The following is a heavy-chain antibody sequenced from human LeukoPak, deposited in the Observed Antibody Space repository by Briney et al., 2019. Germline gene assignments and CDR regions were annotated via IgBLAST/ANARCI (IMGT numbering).Heavy chain of an antibody. D-gene: IGHD3-3*01. Sequence: PSETLSLTCAVYGGSFSGYYWSWIRQPPGKGLEWIGEINHSGGTNYNPSLKSRVTMSVDTSKNQFSLKLSSVTAADTAVYYCARGKGSRLRFLEWLSHNWFDPWGQGTLVTVSS. J-gene: IGHJ5*02. CDR2: INHSGGT. V-gene: IGHV4-34*01. CDR1: GGSFSGYY. CDR3: ARGKGSRLRFLEWLSHNWFDP.